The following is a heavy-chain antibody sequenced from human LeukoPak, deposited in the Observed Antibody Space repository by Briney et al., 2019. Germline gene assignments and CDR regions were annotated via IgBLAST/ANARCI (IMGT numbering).Heavy chain of an antibody. CDR1: GGSISSGDYY. J-gene: IGHJ4*02. Sequence: PSQTLSLTCTVSGGSISSGDYYWSWIRQPPGKGLEWIGYIYYSGSTYYNPSLKSRVTISVDTSKNQFSLKLSSVTAADTAVYYCARAYDYVWGSYRWVFDYWGQGTLVTVSS. D-gene: IGHD3-16*01. CDR2: IYYSGST. V-gene: IGHV4-30-4*01. CDR3: ARAYDYVWGSYRWVFDY.